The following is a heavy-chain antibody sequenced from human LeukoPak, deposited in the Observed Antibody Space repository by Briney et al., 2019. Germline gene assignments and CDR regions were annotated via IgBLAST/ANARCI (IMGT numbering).Heavy chain of an antibody. CDR3: VRLSVVSPHRYFDL. CDR2: VYYSGST. J-gene: IGHJ2*01. Sequence: SETLSLTCTVSGGSISSYYWTWIRQPPGKGLEWIGYVYYSGSTNYNPSLKSRLTISVDASKNQFSLKLSSVTAADTAVYYCVRLSVVSPHRYFDLWGRGTLVTVSS. D-gene: IGHD4-23*01. CDR1: GGSISSYY. V-gene: IGHV4-59*08.